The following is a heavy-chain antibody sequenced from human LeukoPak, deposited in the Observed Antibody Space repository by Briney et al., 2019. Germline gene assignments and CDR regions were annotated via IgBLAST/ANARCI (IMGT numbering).Heavy chain of an antibody. Sequence: VASVKVSCKASGVTFTSAVMQSVRQALRQRREWIGWIVVVIVNTNSAQNFQERGTITRDISTSTAYMELSSLRSEDTAVYYCAAEYGDYISWGQGTLVTVSS. CDR1: GVTFTSAV. CDR3: AAEYGDYIS. D-gene: IGHD4-17*01. CDR2: IVVVIVNT. V-gene: IGHV1-58*02. J-gene: IGHJ5*02.